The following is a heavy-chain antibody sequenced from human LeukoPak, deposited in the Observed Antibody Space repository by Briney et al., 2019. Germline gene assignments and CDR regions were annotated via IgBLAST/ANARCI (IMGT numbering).Heavy chain of an antibody. CDR3: ARERLSPGKGFDY. CDR1: GYTFTDYY. V-gene: IGHV1-2*02. CDR2: VNPNSGGT. Sequence: ASVKVSCKASGYTFTDYYIHWVRQAPGQGLEWMGWVNPNSGGTSYAQKFQGRVTMIRDTSINTVFMELCSLRSNDTAIYYCARERLSPGKGFDYWGQGTLVTVSS. J-gene: IGHJ4*02. D-gene: IGHD4-23*01.